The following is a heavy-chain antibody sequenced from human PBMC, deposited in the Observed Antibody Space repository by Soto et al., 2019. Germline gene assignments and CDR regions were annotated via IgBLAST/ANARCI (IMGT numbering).Heavy chain of an antibody. CDR2: INSDGSST. CDR1: GFTFSSYW. D-gene: IGHD2-15*01. Sequence: GGSLRLSCAASGFTFSSYWMHWVRQAPGKGLVWVSRINSDGSSTSYADSVKGRFTISRDNAKNTLYLQMNSLRAEDTAVYYCARSYCSGGSCYSIDYWGQGTLVTVS. CDR3: ARSYCSGGSCYSIDY. J-gene: IGHJ4*02. V-gene: IGHV3-74*01.